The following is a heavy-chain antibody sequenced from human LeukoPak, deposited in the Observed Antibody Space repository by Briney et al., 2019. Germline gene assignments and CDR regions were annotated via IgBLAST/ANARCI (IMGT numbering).Heavy chain of an antibody. J-gene: IGHJ4*02. CDR2: ISWNSGSI. Sequence: GGSLRLSCAASGFTFYDYAMHWARHAPGKGREGVLGISWNSGSIVYADSVKGRFTISRDNAKNSLYLQMNSLRAEDMALYYCAKGVAAAGTAMGYYFDYWGQGTLVTVSS. D-gene: IGHD6-13*01. CDR3: AKGVAAAGTAMGYYFDY. V-gene: IGHV3-9*03. CDR1: GFTFYDYA.